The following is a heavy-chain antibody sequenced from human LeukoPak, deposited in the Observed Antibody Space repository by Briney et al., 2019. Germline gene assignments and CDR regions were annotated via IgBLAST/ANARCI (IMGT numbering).Heavy chain of an antibody. CDR1: GYTFTSYG. Sequence: VSVKVSCKASGYTFTSYGISWVRQAPGQGLEWMGWISAYNGNTNYAQKLQGRVTMTTDTSTSTAYMELRSLRSDDTAVYYCARILRYFSSVDCWGQGTLVTVSS. J-gene: IGHJ4*02. CDR3: ARILRYFSSVDC. V-gene: IGHV1-18*01. D-gene: IGHD3-9*01. CDR2: ISAYNGNT.